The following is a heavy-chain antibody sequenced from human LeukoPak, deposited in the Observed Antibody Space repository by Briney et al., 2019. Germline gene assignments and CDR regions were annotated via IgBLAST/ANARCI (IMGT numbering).Heavy chain of an antibody. CDR2: ISNDERNK. D-gene: IGHD1-20*01. CDR3: AKGAPGNWNDLGY. J-gene: IGHJ4*02. Sequence: GGSLRLSCAASGFNFHNFAMHWVRQAPGKGLEWVAVISNDERNKYYTDSVKGRFTISRDNSKNTLYLQMNSLRAEDTAVYYCAKGAPGNWNDLGYWGQGTLVTVSS. V-gene: IGHV3-30*04. CDR1: GFNFHNFA.